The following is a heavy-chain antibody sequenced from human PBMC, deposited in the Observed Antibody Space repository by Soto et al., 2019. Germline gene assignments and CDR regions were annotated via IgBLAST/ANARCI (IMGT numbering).Heavy chain of an antibody. CDR3: TTGGSTGSVSYYFDY. D-gene: IGHD2-15*01. CDR2: IKSKTVSGKT. J-gene: IGHJ4*02. Sequence: EVQLVESGGGLVKPGGSLRLSCAASGFTFSNAWMNWLRQAPGKELEWVGRIKSKTVSGKTDYAAPVKARFTISRDDSKNTLYLQMDSMQPEDAAVYYCTTGGSTGSVSYYFDYWGQGALVTVSS. CDR1: GFTFSNAW. V-gene: IGHV3-15*07.